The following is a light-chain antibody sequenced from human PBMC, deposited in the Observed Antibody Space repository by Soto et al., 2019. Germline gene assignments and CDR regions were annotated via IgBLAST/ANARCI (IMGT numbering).Light chain of an antibody. V-gene: IGKV3-20*01. CDR1: QAVNSNY. CDR2: GAS. J-gene: IGKJ2*01. Sequence: EIVLTQSPGTLSLAPGDRATLSCRASQAVNSNYLAWYQQKPGRAPTVLIYGASFSATGIPDRFSGSGTGRDFTLTISRLEPEDFALYHCQHYDGSPTFGRGTKLEI. CDR3: QHYDGSPT.